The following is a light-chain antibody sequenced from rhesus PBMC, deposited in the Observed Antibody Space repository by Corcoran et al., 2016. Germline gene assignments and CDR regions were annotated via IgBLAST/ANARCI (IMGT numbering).Light chain of an antibody. CDR3: QQHDNSPLT. J-gene: IGKJ4*01. Sequence: DIQMTQSPSSLSASVGDRVTITCRASQGISNWLAWYQQKPGKAPKPLIYRASNLETGFPSRFSGSGSGTDFTLTISSLQPEDIATYYCQQHDNSPLTFGGGTKVEIK. CDR2: RAS. V-gene: IGKV1-69*01. CDR1: QGISNW.